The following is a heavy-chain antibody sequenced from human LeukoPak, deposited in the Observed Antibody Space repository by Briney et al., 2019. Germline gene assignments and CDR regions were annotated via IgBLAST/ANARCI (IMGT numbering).Heavy chain of an antibody. CDR2: INQDGSQK. J-gene: IGHJ4*02. Sequence: PGGFLRLSCAASGFTFSDYWMNWVRQAPGKGLEWVANINQDGSQKHYVDSVKGRFTISRDNAKNSMYLQMNSLRVEDTAVYYCARAMDYWGPGTLVTVSS. V-gene: IGHV3-7*03. CDR1: GFTFSDYW. CDR3: ARAMDY.